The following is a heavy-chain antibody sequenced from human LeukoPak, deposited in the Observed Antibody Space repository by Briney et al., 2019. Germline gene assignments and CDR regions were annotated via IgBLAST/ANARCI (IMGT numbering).Heavy chain of an antibody. CDR2: ISGSGGST. CDR3: AKVSIFGVVTYYFDY. D-gene: IGHD3-3*01. CDR1: GFTFSSYA. V-gene: IGHV3-23*01. Sequence: GGSLRLSCAASGFTFSSYAMSWVRQAPGKGLEWASAISGSGGSTYYADSVKGRFTISRDNSKNTLYLQMNSLRAEDTAVYYCAKVSIFGVVTYYFDYWGQGTLVTVSS. J-gene: IGHJ4*02.